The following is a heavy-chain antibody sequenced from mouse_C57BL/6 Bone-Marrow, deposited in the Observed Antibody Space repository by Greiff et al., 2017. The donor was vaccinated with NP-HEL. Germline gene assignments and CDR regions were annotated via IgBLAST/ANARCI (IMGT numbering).Heavy chain of an antibody. V-gene: IGHV1-64*01. CDR1: GYTFTSYW. CDR3: ARGDYYGSSYDFDY. CDR2: IHPNSGST. Sequence: VQLQQSGAELVKPGASVKLSCKASGYTFTSYWMHWVKQRPGQGLEWIGMIHPNSGSTNYNEKFKSKATLTVDKSSSTAYMQLSSLTSEDSAVYYCARGDYYGSSYDFDYWGQGTTLTVSS. D-gene: IGHD1-1*01. J-gene: IGHJ2*01.